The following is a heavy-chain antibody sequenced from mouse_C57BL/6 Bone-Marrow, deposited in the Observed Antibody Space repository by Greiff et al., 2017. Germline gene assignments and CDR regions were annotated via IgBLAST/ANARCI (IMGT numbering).Heavy chain of an antibody. J-gene: IGHJ2*01. CDR2: IDPSDSYT. V-gene: IGHV1-69*01. Sequence: QVQLQQPGAELVMPGASVKLSCKASGYTFTSYWMHWVQQTPGQGLEWIGEIDPSDSYTNYNQKFKGKSTLTVDKSSSTAYMQHSSLTSEDSAVYYCAREDYYGSSLDYWGQGTTLTVSS. CDR3: AREDYYGSSLDY. D-gene: IGHD1-1*01. CDR1: GYTFTSYW.